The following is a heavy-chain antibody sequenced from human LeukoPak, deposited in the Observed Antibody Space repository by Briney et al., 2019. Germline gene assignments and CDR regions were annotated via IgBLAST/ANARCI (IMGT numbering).Heavy chain of an antibody. CDR2: IYYSGST. Sequence: PSETLSLTCTVSGGSISSYYWSWIRQPPGKGLEWIGYIYYSGSTNYNPSLKSRVTISVDTSKNQFSLKLSSVTAADTAVYYCARESAYYYDSSGYYSQAFDIWGQGTMVTVSS. CDR1: GGSISSYY. CDR3: ARESAYYYDSSGYYSQAFDI. D-gene: IGHD3-22*01. J-gene: IGHJ3*02. V-gene: IGHV4-59*01.